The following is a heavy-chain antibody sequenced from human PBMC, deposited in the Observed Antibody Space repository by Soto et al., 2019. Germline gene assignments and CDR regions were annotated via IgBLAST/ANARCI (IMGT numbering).Heavy chain of an antibody. CDR3: ARREVGSTLDFDY. J-gene: IGHJ4*02. CDR1: GYTFSSSG. Sequence: QVQLVQSGAEVKKPGASVKVSCKASGYTFSSSGITWVRQAPGQGLEWMGWISAYNGNTKYAQKLQGRVTMTTDTSTSRASLELRSLRSDDAAVYYCARREVGSTLDFDYWGQGTLVTVSS. D-gene: IGHD1-26*01. V-gene: IGHV1-18*01. CDR2: ISAYNGNT.